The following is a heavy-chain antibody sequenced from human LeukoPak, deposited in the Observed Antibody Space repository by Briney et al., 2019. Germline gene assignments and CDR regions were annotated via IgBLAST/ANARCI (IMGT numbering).Heavy chain of an antibody. CDR2: ISSSSSTI. D-gene: IGHD2-2*01. CDR1: GFTFSSYS. V-gene: IGHV3-48*01. CDR3: SKWKAIVLVPAARSPIDY. Sequence: GGSLRLSCAASGFTFSSYSMNWVRQAPGKGLEWVSYISSSSSTIYYADSVKGRFTISRDNSKNTLYLQMNSLRAEDTAVYYCSKWKAIVLVPAARSPIDYWGQGTLVTVSS. J-gene: IGHJ4*02.